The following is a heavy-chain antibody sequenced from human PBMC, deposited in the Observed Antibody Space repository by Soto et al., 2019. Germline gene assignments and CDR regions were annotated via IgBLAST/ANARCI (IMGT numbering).Heavy chain of an antibody. Sequence: GGSLRLSCTASGFTFGDYAMSWVRQAPGKGLEWVGFIRSKAYGGTTEYAASVKGRFTISRDDSKSIAYLQVNSLKTEDTAAYYCTGVIMITFGGVSPTLPCGQGTLVTVYS. CDR1: GFTFGDYA. J-gene: IGHJ5*02. CDR2: IRSKAYGGTT. D-gene: IGHD3-16*01. CDR3: TGVIMITFGGVSPTLP. V-gene: IGHV3-49*04.